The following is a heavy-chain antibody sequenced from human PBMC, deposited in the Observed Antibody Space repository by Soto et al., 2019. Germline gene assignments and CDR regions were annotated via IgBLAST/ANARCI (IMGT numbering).Heavy chain of an antibody. D-gene: IGHD3-10*01. CDR2: INHSGST. V-gene: IGHV4-34*01. Sequence: QVQLQQWGAGLLKPSETLSLTCAVYGGSFSGYYWTWIRQPPGKGLGWIGEINHSGSTNYNPSLKSRVIISVDTSKNQVSLKLNSVTATDTAVYYCARGRGDLDYWGQGTLVTVSS. CDR1: GGSFSGYY. CDR3: ARGRGDLDY. J-gene: IGHJ4*02.